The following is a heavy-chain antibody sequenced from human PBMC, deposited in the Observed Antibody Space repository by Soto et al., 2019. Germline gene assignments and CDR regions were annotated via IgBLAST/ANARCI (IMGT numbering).Heavy chain of an antibody. CDR2: INPNSGGT. V-gene: IGHV1-2*04. CDR1: GYTFTGYY. D-gene: IGHD2-2*01. CDR3: ARAPYCSSTSCSTVYYYYYYGMDV. Sequence: ASVKVSCKASGYTFTGYYMHWVRQAPGQGLEWMGWINPNSGGTNYAQKFQGWVTMTRDTSISTAYMELSRLRSDDTAVYYRARAPYCSSTSCSTVYYYYYYGMDVWGHGTTVAVSS. J-gene: IGHJ6*02.